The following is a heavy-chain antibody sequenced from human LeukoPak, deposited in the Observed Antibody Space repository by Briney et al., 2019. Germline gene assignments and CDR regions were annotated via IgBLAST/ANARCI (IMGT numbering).Heavy chain of an antibody. V-gene: IGHV3-66*01. Sequence: PGGSLRLSCAASAFTVSYSYMNWVRQAPGKGLGWVSVINSGGTTYYADSVKGRFTISRDNSKNTLYLQMNSLRAEDTAVYYCARSSGNYQRFDYWGQGTLVTVSS. CDR1: AFTVSYSY. CDR2: INSGGTT. CDR3: ARSSGNYQRFDY. J-gene: IGHJ4*02. D-gene: IGHD1-26*01.